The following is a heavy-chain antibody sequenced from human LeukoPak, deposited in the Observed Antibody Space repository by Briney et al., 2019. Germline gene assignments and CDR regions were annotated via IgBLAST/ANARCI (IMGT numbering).Heavy chain of an antibody. CDR1: GGSISSYY. D-gene: IGHD3-3*01. Sequence: PSETLSLTCTVSGGSISSYYWNWIRQPAGKGLEWIGRIYTGGKTNYNPSLKSRVTMSIDTSKNQFSLKLRFVTAAATAVYYCAKNYDFWSGYYDMWGQGTMVTVSS. CDR3: AKNYDFWSGYYDM. J-gene: IGHJ3*02. V-gene: IGHV4-4*07. CDR2: IYTGGKT.